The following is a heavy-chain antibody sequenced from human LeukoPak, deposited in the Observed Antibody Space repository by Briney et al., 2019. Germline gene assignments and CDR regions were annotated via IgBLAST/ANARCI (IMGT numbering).Heavy chain of an antibody. CDR3: AKSPRSKTIFGVVLYYFDY. D-gene: IGHD3-3*01. J-gene: IGHJ4*02. V-gene: IGHV3-23*01. Sequence: PGGSLRLSCAASGFTFSSYAMSWVRQAPGKGLEWVSAISGSGGSTYYADSVKGRFTISRDNSKNTLYLQMNSLRAEDTAVYYSAKSPRSKTIFGVVLYYFDYWGQGTLVTVSS. CDR2: ISGSGGST. CDR1: GFTFSSYA.